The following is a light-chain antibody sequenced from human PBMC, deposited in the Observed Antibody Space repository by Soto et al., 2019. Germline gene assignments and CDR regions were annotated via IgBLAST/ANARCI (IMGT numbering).Light chain of an antibody. V-gene: IGKV3-20*01. CDR1: QSVSSNY. CDR2: GAS. J-gene: IGKJ2*02. Sequence: ENVLTQSPGTLSLSPGERATLSCRASQSVSSNYLAWYQQKPGQAPRLLIYGASRRATGIPDRFSGSGSGTDFTLTISRLEPEDFAVYYCQHYSSSPCTFGQGTKLEIK. CDR3: QHYSSSPCT.